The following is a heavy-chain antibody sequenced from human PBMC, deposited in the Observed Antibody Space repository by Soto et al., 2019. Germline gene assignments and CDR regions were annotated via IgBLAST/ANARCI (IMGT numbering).Heavy chain of an antibody. CDR2: IDYSGST. CDR3: ARVGKVAAARPYFYHAMDV. Sequence: QVQLQESGPRLVKPSQTLSLICTVSGGSISSGEYYWSWISQPTENGLEWIGYIDYSGSTYYNPSPESGVTVSVDTSKNHCSLKRSSVTAADMAVYYCARVGKVAAARPYFYHAMDVCGQGTTVTVAS. CDR1: GGSISSGEYY. J-gene: IGHJ6*02. D-gene: IGHD2-15*01. V-gene: IGHV4-30-4*01.